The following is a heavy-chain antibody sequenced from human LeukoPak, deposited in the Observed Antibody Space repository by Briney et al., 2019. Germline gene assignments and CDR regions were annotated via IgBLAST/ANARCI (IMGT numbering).Heavy chain of an antibody. Sequence: GGSLRLSCAASGFTFSSYAMSWIRQAPGKGLEWVSAISGSGGSTYYADSVKGRFTVSRDNSKNTLYLQMNSLRAEDTAVYYCAKPPYDYVWGSFDYWGQGILVIVSS. CDR3: AKPPYDYVWGSFDY. V-gene: IGHV3-23*01. D-gene: IGHD3-16*01. CDR1: GFTFSSYA. CDR2: ISGSGGST. J-gene: IGHJ4*02.